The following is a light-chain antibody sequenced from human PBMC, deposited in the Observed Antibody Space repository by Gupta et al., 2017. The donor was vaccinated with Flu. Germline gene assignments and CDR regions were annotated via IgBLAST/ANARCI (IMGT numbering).Light chain of an antibody. CDR2: WAS. V-gene: IGKV4-1*01. J-gene: IGKJ1*01. Sequence: DLVMTQSPESRAVSLGERATTNCKSSPNVLESANKQKYFGWYQQKVGQPPKLLIYWASTRVSGGPDRLSGRGSGTDFTLTISSLQAEDVAVYYCRRDYSPPRTFGQGTRVEIK. CDR3: RRDYSPPRT. CDR1: PNVLESANKQKY.